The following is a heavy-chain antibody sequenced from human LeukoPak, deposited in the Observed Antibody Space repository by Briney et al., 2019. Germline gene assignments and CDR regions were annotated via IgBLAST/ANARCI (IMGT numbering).Heavy chain of an antibody. D-gene: IGHD2-2*01. CDR1: GGSISSYY. CDR2: IYYNGST. V-gene: IGHV4-59*12. J-gene: IGHJ4*02. Sequence: SETLSLTCTVTGGSISSYYWSWIWQPPGKGLEWTGYIYYNGSTNYNPSLKSRVTISVNTSKNQFSLKLSSVNAADTAVYYCSRRRRILGNIVVVPAAALGRYYFDYWGQGTLVTVSS. CDR3: SRRRRILGNIVVVPAAALGRYYFDY.